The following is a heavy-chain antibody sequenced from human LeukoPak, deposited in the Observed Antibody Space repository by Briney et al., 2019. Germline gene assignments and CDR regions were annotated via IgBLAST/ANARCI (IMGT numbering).Heavy chain of an antibody. CDR1: GYTFTGYY. Sequence: ASVNVSCKASGYTFTGYYMHWVRQAPGQGLEWMGWISPNSGGTNYAQKCQGRVTMTRDTSISTAYMELSRLRSDDTAVYYCARRYRYDFWSGYYETDGSYGMDVWGQGTTVTVSS. D-gene: IGHD3-3*01. V-gene: IGHV1-2*02. CDR3: ARRYRYDFWSGYYETDGSYGMDV. J-gene: IGHJ6*02. CDR2: ISPNSGGT.